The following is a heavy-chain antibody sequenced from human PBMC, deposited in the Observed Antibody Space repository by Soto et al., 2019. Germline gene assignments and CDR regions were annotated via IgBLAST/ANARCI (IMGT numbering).Heavy chain of an antibody. CDR1: GYSFTSYW. Sequence: GESLKISCKGSGYSFTSYWIGWVRRMPGKGLEWMGIIYPGDSDTRYSPSFQGQVTISADKSISTAYLQWSSLKASDTAMYYCARRGYISVEPYGMDVWGQGTTVTVSS. J-gene: IGHJ6*02. V-gene: IGHV5-51*01. CDR3: ARRGYISVEPYGMDV. CDR2: IYPGDSDT. D-gene: IGHD2-21*01.